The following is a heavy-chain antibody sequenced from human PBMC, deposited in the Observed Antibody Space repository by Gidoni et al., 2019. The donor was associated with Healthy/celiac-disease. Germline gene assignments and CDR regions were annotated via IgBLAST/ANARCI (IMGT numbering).Heavy chain of an antibody. CDR1: GGTFSSYA. CDR2: ISPIFGTA. CDR3: ARPPEYSSSWYDYGMDV. D-gene: IGHD6-13*01. Sequence: QVQLVQSGAEVKKPGSSVKVSCKASGGTFSSYAISWVRQAPGQGLEWMGGISPIFGTANYAQKFQGRVTITADKSTSTAYMELSSLRSEDTAVYYCARPPEYSSSWYDYGMDVWGQGTTVTVSS. V-gene: IGHV1-69*06. J-gene: IGHJ6*02.